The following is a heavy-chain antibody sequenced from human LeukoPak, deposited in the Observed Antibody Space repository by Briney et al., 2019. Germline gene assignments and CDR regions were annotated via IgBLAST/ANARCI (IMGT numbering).Heavy chain of an antibody. CDR3: TRQRYCGGDCYGGLYYYYYGMDV. V-gene: IGHV3-21*04. Sequence: GGSLRLSCAASGFTFSSYSMNWVRQAPGKGLEWVSSISSRSSYIYYADSMKGRFTISRDNAKNSQYLQMNSLKTEDTAVYYCTRQRYCGGDCYGGLYYYYYGMDVWGQGTTVTVSS. J-gene: IGHJ6*02. D-gene: IGHD2-21*02. CDR2: ISSRSSYI. CDR1: GFTFSSYS.